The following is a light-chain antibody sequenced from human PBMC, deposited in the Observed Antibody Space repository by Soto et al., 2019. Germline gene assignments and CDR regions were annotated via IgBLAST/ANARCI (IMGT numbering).Light chain of an antibody. CDR1: QSISSS. CDR3: QQSFSTPWG. Sequence: DIQMPQSPSSLSASVGDRVTITCRASQSISSSLNWYQQKPGKAPKLLIYAASTLQSGVPSRFSGSGSGTDFTLTISSLQPEDFATYYCQQSFSTPWGFGQGTEVEIK. V-gene: IGKV1-39*01. CDR2: AAS. J-gene: IGKJ1*01.